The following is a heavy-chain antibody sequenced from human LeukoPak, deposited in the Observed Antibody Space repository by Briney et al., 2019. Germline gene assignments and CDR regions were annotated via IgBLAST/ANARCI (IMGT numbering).Heavy chain of an antibody. V-gene: IGHV3-74*01. CDR2: ISSDGSSA. CDR3: AGGGSPPEALGDTFDI. Sequence: PGGSLRLSCAASGFTFSNYWMHWVRQGPGKGLVWVSRISSDGSSARYADSVKGRFTISRDNAKNTLYLHMNSLRAEDTAVYYCAGGGSPPEALGDTFDIWGQGTMVTVSS. D-gene: IGHD1-26*01. CDR1: GFTFSNYW. J-gene: IGHJ3*02.